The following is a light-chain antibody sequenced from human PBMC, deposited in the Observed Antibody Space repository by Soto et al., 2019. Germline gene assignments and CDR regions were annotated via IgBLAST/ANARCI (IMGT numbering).Light chain of an antibody. CDR3: QHYSTWLWT. V-gene: IGKV3-15*01. Sequence: EIVMTQSPATLSVSPGERATLSCRASQSVDSKLAWYQQKPGQGPGLLICGASSRATGIPARFSGSGSGTEFTLTISSLQSEDFAVYYCQHYSTWLWTFGQGTKVEIK. CDR2: GAS. J-gene: IGKJ1*01. CDR1: QSVDSK.